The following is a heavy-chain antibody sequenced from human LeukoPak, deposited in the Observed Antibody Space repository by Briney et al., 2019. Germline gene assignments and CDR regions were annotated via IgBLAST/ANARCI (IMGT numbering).Heavy chain of an antibody. CDR3: ASLSGSYWGVDY. CDR2: LYYSGST. CDR1: GDSISSSGYY. J-gene: IGHJ4*02. V-gene: IGHV4-39*02. D-gene: IGHD1-26*01. Sequence: SETLSLTCTVSGDSISSSGYYWGWIRRPPGKGLEWIASLYYSGSTYYNPSLKSRVTISLDTSKSHFSLKLSSVTAADTAVYYCASLSGSYWGVDYWGQGTLVTVSS.